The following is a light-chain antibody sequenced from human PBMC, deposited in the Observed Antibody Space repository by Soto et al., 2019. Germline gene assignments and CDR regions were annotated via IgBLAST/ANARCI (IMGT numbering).Light chain of an antibody. CDR3: QQYGGSPPLT. CDR1: QSVSSRY. V-gene: IGKV3-20*01. Sequence: EIVLTQSPGTLSLSPGERATVSCRASQSVSSRYLAWYQQKPGQAPRLPISGASSRATGIPDRFSGSGSGTDFTLTINRLEPEDFAVYYCQQYGGSPPLTFGGGTRVEIK. CDR2: GAS. J-gene: IGKJ4*01.